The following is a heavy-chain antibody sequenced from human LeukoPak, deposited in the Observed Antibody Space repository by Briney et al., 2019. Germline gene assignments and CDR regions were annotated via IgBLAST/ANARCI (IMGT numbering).Heavy chain of an antibody. CDR1: GGSISSTSYY. D-gene: IGHD2-21*01. V-gene: IGHV4-39*01. Sequence: PSETLSLTCTVSGGSISSTSYYWGWIRQPPGKGLEWIGSISYSGSTYYNPSLKSRVTISVDTSKNQFFLKRSSVTAADTAVYYCASQVRGSYYYYMDVWGKGTTVTVSS. CDR3: ASQVRGSYYYYMDV. CDR2: ISYSGST. J-gene: IGHJ6*03.